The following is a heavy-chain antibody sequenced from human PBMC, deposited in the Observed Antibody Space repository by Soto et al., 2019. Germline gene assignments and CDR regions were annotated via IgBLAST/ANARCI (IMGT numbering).Heavy chain of an antibody. CDR3: ARAIGPTLFDY. D-gene: IGHD3-22*01. V-gene: IGHV3-13*04. Sequence: GSLSLCGSAAGLSLSSYDMPWVRQGPGKGLEWVSAIGTSGDTNYAGSVKGRFTISRENAKNSLYLQMNSLRAGDTAIYFCARAIGPTLFDYWGQGTLVTVSS. J-gene: IGHJ4*02. CDR1: GLSLSSYD. CDR2: IGTSGDT.